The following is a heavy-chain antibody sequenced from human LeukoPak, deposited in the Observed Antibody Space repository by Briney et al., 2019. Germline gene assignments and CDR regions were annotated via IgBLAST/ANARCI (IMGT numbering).Heavy chain of an antibody. CDR3: ARNDDYYGSGRHLPIGYYYYMDV. D-gene: IGHD3-10*01. CDR2: ISAYNGNT. CDR1: GYTFTTYG. Sequence: ASVKVSCKASGYTFTTYGISWVRQAPGQGLEWMGWISAYNGNTNYAQKLQGRVTMTTDTSTSTAYMELRSLRSDDTAVYYCARNDDYYGSGRHLPIGYYYYMDVWGKGTTVTVSS. J-gene: IGHJ6*03. V-gene: IGHV1-18*01.